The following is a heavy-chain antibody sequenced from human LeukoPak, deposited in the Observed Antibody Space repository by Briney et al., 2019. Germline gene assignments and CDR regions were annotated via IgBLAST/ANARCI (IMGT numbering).Heavy chain of an antibody. CDR2: ITSRSNI. V-gene: IGHV3-21*01. CDR1: GFTFSTYS. CDR3: ARDPGPGDS. J-gene: IGHJ4*02. D-gene: IGHD1-14*01. Sequence: PGGSLRLSCAAPGFTFSTYSMNWVRQAPGKGLEWVSSITSRSNIFYADSVRGRFSISRDNAKNSLYLQMNSLRAEDTAVYYCARDPGPGDSWGQGTLVTVSS.